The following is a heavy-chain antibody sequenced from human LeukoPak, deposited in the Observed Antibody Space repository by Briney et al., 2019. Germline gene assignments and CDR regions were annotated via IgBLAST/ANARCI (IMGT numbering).Heavy chain of an antibody. V-gene: IGHV1-2*02. Sequence: GASVKVSCKASGYTFTGYYMHWVRQAPGQGLEWMGWINPNSGGTNYAQKFQGRVTMTRDTSISTAYMELSSLKCDDTAVYYCARGIIMIMMGVPIPPEDAFHIWGQGIMVTVSS. CDR3: ARGIIMIMMGVPIPPEDAFHI. CDR1: GYTFTGYY. D-gene: IGHD3-22*01. CDR2: INPNSGGT. J-gene: IGHJ3*02.